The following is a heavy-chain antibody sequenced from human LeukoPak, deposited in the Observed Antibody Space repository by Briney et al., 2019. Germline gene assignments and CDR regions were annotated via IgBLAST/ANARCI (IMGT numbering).Heavy chain of an antibody. V-gene: IGHV3-33*01. CDR1: GFTFSSYG. D-gene: IGHD5-12*01. CDR2: IWYDGSNK. CDR3: ARGVATISEFDY. J-gene: IGHJ4*02. Sequence: PGGSLRLSCAASGFTFSSYGMHWVRQAPGKGLEWVALIWYDGSNKYYADSVKGRFTISRDNSKNTLHLQMNSLRAEDTAVYYCARGVATISEFDYWGQGTLVTVSS.